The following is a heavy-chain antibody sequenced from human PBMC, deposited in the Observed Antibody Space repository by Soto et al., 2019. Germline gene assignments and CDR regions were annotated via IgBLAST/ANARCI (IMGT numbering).Heavy chain of an antibody. D-gene: IGHD1-20*01. CDR1: GASITSNNYY. Sequence: QLQLQESGPGLVKPSETLSLTCTVSGASITSNNYYWDWIRQPPGEGLEWIGNVYYSGNNHYNPSLNSRVTMSVDTSTNQFSLRLSSVTAADTAVYYCARHPRYGFTTWDEGFDIWGQGTMVTVSS. CDR2: VYYSGNN. CDR3: ARHPRYGFTTWDEGFDI. J-gene: IGHJ3*02. V-gene: IGHV4-39*01.